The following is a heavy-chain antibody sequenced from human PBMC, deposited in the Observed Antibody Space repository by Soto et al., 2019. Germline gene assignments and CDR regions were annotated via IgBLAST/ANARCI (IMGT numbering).Heavy chain of an antibody. D-gene: IGHD1-26*01. CDR3: AKDPGELRWGLEMDY. Sequence: GGSLRLSCAASGFTFSSYAMSWVRQAPGKGLEWVSAISGSGGSTYYADSVKGRFTISRDNSKNTLYLQMNSLRAEDTAVYYCAKDPGELRWGLEMDYWGQGTLVTVSS. CDR2: ISGSGGST. J-gene: IGHJ4*02. CDR1: GFTFSSYA. V-gene: IGHV3-23*01.